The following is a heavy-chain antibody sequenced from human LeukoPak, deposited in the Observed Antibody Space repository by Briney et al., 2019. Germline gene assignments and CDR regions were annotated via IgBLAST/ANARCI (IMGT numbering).Heavy chain of an antibody. D-gene: IGHD3-16*01. CDR3: ARVLGGGDGAFDI. CDR2: IYYSGST. CDR1: GGSISSYY. V-gene: IGHV4-59*01. Sequence: SETLSLTCTVSGGSISSYYWSWIRQPPGKGLEWIGYIYYSGSTNYNPSLKSRVTISVDTSKNQFSLKLSSVTAADTAVYYCARVLGGGDGAFDIWGQGTMVTVSS. J-gene: IGHJ3*02.